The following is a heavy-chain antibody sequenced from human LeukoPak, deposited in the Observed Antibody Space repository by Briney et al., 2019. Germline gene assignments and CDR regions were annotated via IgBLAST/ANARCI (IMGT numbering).Heavy chain of an antibody. V-gene: IGHV3-33*01. Sequence: PGRSLRLSCAASGFTFSSYGMHWVRQAPGKGLEWVAVIWYDGSNKYYADSVKGRFTISRDNAKNTLYLQMNTLRAEDTAVYYCGRDMYCSSTSCYTGDYYYYGMDVWGQGTTVTVSS. CDR2: IWYDGSNK. CDR3: GRDMYCSSTSCYTGDYYYYGMDV. D-gene: IGHD2-2*02. CDR1: GFTFSSYG. J-gene: IGHJ6*02.